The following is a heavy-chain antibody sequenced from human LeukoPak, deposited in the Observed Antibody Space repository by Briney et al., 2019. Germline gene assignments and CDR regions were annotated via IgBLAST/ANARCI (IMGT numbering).Heavy chain of an antibody. D-gene: IGHD2-21*01. J-gene: IGHJ4*02. Sequence: GGSLRLSCEASGFTFRSYDMHWVRQAAGKGLEWVSAISTAGDTYYPGSVKGRFTISRENAKNSLYLQMNTLGAEDTAVYYCARGTVISGNFDYWGQGTLVTVSS. V-gene: IGHV3-13*01. CDR2: ISTAGDT. CDR1: GFTFRSYD. CDR3: ARGTVISGNFDY.